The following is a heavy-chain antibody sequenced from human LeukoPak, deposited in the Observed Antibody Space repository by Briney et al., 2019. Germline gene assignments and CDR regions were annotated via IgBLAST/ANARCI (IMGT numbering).Heavy chain of an antibody. CDR1: GGSISSYY. CDR3: ARDNWNYGSSMDV. V-gene: IGHV4-59*01. D-gene: IGHD1-7*01. J-gene: IGHJ6*02. Sequence: SETLSLTCTVSGGSISSYYWSWIRQPPGKGLEWIGYIYYSGSTNYNPSLKSRVTISVDTSKNQFSLKLSSGTAADTAVYYCARDNWNYGSSMDVWGQGTTVTVSS. CDR2: IYYSGST.